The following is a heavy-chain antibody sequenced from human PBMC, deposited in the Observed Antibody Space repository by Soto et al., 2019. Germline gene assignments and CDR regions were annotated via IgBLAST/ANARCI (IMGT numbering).Heavy chain of an antibody. CDR3: ARLPDY. CDR1: GGTISSGGFS. CDR2: IYHSGST. J-gene: IGHJ4*02. V-gene: IGHV4-30-2*01. Sequence: SETLSLTCAVSGGTISSGGFSWSWFRQPPVKGLEWIGYIYHSGSTYYNPSLKSRVTISVDRSKNQFSLMLSSVTAADTAVYYCARLPDYWGQGTLVTVSS.